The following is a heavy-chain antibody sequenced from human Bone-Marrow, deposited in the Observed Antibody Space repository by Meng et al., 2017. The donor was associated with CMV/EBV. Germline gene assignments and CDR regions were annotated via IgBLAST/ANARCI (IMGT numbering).Heavy chain of an antibody. V-gene: IGHV5-51*01. CDR2: IYPGDSDT. CDR1: GYSYTSYW. CDR3: SRRTTVGYYFDS. Sequence: GGSLKISRQGSGYSYTSYWIGWVRQMPGKGLEWMGIIYPGDSDTRYSPSFQGQVTISADKSISTAYLQWSSLKASDTAMYYCSRRTTVGYYFDSWGQGTLVTVSS. D-gene: IGHD4-17*01. J-gene: IGHJ4*02.